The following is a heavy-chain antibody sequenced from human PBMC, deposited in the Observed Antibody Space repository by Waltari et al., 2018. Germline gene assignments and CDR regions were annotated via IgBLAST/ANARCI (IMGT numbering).Heavy chain of an antibody. V-gene: IGHV4-38-2*01. CDR2: IYLGGST. CDR3: ASGYYSYYYYYMDV. D-gene: IGHD3-22*01. J-gene: IGHJ6*03. CDR1: GYSISSGYY. Sequence: QVQLQESGPGLVKPSETLSLTCAVSGYSISSGYYWGWIRQPPGKGLEWIGRIYLGGSTYDNPSLMSRVTISVDTSKNQFSLKLSSVTAADTAVYYCASGYYSYYYYYMDVWGKGTTVTVSS.